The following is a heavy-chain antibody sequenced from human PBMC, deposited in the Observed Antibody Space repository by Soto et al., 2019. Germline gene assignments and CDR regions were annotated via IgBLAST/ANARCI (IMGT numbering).Heavy chain of an antibody. CDR2: ISYDGSNK. V-gene: IGHV3-30-3*01. Sequence: QVQLVESGGGVVQPGRSLRLSCAASGFTFISYAMHWVRQAPGKGLEWVAVISYDGSNKYYADSVKGRFTISRDNSKNTLYLQMNSLRAEDTAVYYCESDYGCNSLDYCGQGTLVTVSS. D-gene: IGHD4-17*01. CDR3: ESDYGCNSLDY. CDR1: GFTFISYA. J-gene: IGHJ4*02.